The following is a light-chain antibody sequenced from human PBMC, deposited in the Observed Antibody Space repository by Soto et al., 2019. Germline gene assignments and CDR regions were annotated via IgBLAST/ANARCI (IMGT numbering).Light chain of an antibody. J-gene: IGKJ1*01. V-gene: IGKV1-39*01. CDR3: QQSFSTLGWT. CDR2: AAS. CDR1: QSISTY. Sequence: DIQMTQSPSSLSPSVGDRVTITCRAGQSISTYLNWYQQKSGKPPKLLISAASSLQSGVTSRFSGSGSGTNFTLTISSLQPEDFATYYCQQSFSTLGWTFGQGTKVDIK.